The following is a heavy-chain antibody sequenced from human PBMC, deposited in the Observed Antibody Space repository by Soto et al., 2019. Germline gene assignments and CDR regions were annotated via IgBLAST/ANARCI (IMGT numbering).Heavy chain of an antibody. CDR1: GFTFSSYW. CDR3: ARVNSEEDYGDSCFDY. Sequence: EVQLVESGGGLVQPGGSLRLSCAASGFTFSSYWMHWVRQAPGKGLVWVSRIISDGSSTSYADSVKGRFTISRDNAKNTLYLQMNSLRAEDTAVYYCARVNSEEDYGDSCFDYWGQGTLVTVSS. V-gene: IGHV3-74*01. CDR2: IISDGSST. J-gene: IGHJ4*02. D-gene: IGHD4-17*01.